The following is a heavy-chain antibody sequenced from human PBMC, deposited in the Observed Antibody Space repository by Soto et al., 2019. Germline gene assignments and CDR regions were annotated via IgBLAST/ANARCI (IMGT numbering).Heavy chain of an antibody. CDR3: ARDRGGGNYYDSSGYYYFDY. V-gene: IGHV3-11*06. CDR2: ISSSSSYT. Sequence: GESLKISCAASGFTFSDYYMSWIRQAPWKGLEWVSYISSSSSYTNYADSVKGRFTISRDNAKNSLYLQMNSLRAEDTAVYYCARDRGGGNYYDSSGYYYFDYWGQGTLVTVSS. J-gene: IGHJ4*02. CDR1: GFTFSDYY. D-gene: IGHD3-22*01.